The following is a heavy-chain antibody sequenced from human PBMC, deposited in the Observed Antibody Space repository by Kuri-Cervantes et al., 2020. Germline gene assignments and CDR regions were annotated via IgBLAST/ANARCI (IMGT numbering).Heavy chain of an antibody. CDR2: INHSGST. V-gene: IGHV4-34*01. CDR1: GGSFSGYY. D-gene: IGHD5-12*01. Sequence: SETLSLTCAVYGGSFSGYYWSWIRQPPGKGLEWIGEINHSGSTNYNPSLKSRVTISVDKSKNQFSLKLSSVTAADTAVYYCARDPYHSGYDYPVDNWGQGTLVTVSS. J-gene: IGHJ4*02. CDR3: ARDPYHSGYDYPVDN.